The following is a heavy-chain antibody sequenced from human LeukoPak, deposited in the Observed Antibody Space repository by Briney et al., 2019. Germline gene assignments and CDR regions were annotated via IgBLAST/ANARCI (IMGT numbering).Heavy chain of an antibody. CDR2: IRYDGSNK. CDR3: AKGGGLRYFDWSLDAFDI. J-gene: IGHJ3*02. CDR1: GFTFSTYG. V-gene: IGHV3-30*02. D-gene: IGHD3-9*01. Sequence: GGSLRLSCAASGFTFSTYGMHWVRQAPGKGLEWVAFIRYDGSNKYYADSVKGRFTISRDNSKNTLYLQMNSLRAEDTAVYYCAKGGGLRYFDWSLDAFDIWGQGTMVTVSS.